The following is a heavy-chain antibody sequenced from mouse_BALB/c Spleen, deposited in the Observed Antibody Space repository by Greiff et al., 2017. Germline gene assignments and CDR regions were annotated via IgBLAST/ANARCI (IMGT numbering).Heavy chain of an antibody. CDR3: ARGGDYDRNYYAMDY. Sequence: EVKLVESGGGLVQPGGSRKLSCAASGFTFSSFGMHWVRQAPEKGLEWVAYISSGSSTIYYADTVKGRFTISRDNPKNTLFLQMTSLRSEDTAMYYCARGGDYDRNYYAMDYWGQGTSVTVSS. J-gene: IGHJ4*01. CDR2: ISSGSSTI. V-gene: IGHV5-17*02. D-gene: IGHD2-4*01. CDR1: GFTFSSFG.